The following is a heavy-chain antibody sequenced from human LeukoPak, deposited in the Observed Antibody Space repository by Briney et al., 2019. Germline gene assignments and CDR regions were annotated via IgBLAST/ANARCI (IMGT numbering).Heavy chain of an antibody. Sequence: PGGSLRLSCAASGFTFSSYGMHWGRQAPGKGLEWVAFIRYDGSNKYYADSVKGRFTISRDNAKNSLFLQMNGLRPEDTALYYCATDPRLLIYWGHGTLVTVSS. CDR1: GFTFSSYG. D-gene: IGHD2-21*01. CDR3: ATDPRLLIY. V-gene: IGHV3-30*02. CDR2: IRYDGSNK. J-gene: IGHJ4*01.